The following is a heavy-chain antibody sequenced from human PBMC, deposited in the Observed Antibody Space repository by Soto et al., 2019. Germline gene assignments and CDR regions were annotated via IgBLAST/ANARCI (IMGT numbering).Heavy chain of an antibody. CDR2: INHSGST. CDR3: ARVHRPGIAAAGPFDY. V-gene: IGHV4-34*01. CDR1: GGSFSGYY. D-gene: IGHD6-13*01. J-gene: IGHJ4*02. Sequence: SETLSLTCAVYGGSFSGYYWSWIRQPPGKGLEWIGEINHSGSTNYNPSLKSRVTISVDTSKNQFSLKLSSVTAADTAVYYCARVHRPGIAAAGPFDYWGQGTLVT.